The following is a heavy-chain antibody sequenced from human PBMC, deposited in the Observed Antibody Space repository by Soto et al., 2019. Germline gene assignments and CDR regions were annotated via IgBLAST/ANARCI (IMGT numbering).Heavy chain of an antibody. D-gene: IGHD2-15*01. V-gene: IGHV3-48*01. CDR1: GFTFSSYS. J-gene: IGHJ3*02. CDR2: ISSSSSTI. Sequence: GGSLRLSCAASGFTFSSYSMNWVRQAPGKGLEWVSYISSSSSTIYYADSVKGRFTISRDNAKNSLYLQMNSLRAEDTAVYYCAREVGNCSGGSCYPDAFDIWGQGTMVTVSS. CDR3: AREVGNCSGGSCYPDAFDI.